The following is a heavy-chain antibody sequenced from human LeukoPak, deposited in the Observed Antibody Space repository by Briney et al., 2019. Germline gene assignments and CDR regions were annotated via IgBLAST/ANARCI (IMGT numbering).Heavy chain of an antibody. CDR3: ARSEQLPDMDV. J-gene: IGHJ6*03. D-gene: IGHD6-6*01. CDR1: GYTFTSYY. V-gene: IGHV1-8*02. CDR2: MNPNSGNT. Sequence: ASVKVSCKASGYTFTSYYMHWVRQAPGQGLEWMGWMNPNSGNTGYAQKFQGRVTMTRNTSISTAYMELSSLRSEDTAVYYCARSEQLPDMDVWGKGTTVTVSS.